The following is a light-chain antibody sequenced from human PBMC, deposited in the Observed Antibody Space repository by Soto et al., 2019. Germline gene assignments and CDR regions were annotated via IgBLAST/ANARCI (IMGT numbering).Light chain of an antibody. V-gene: IGKV1-5*03. Sequence: DIQMTQSPSTLSASVGDRVTITCRASQSISSWLAWYQQKPGQAPKLLIYKASTLQSGVPSRFSGSGSGTEFTLAISSLQPDDSATYYCQQYNDNWTFGQGTNVDIK. CDR2: KAS. CDR3: QQYNDNWT. J-gene: IGKJ1*01. CDR1: QSISSW.